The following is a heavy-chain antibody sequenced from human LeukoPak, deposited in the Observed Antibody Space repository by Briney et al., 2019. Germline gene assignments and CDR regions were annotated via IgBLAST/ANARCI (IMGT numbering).Heavy chain of an antibody. Sequence: GGSLRLSCAASGFTVSGNYMSWVRQAPGKGLEWVSVIYSGGSTYYADSVKGRFTISRDNSKNTLYLQMNRLRAEDTAVYYCARXRAMYYYESNGYWGQGTLVTVSS. CDR1: GFTVSGNY. D-gene: IGHD3-22*01. V-gene: IGHV3-66*01. CDR3: ARXRAMYYYESNGY. J-gene: IGHJ4*02. CDR2: IYSGGST.